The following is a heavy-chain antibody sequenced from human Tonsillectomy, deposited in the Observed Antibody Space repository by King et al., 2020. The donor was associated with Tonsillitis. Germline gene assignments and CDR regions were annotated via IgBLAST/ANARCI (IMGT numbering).Heavy chain of an antibody. V-gene: IGHV3-7*01. Sequence: VQLVESGGGLVQPGGSLRLSCAASGFTFSRYWMTWLRQAPGKGLEWVANIKQDESQKHYVDSVKGRFTISRDNAKNSLHLQMNSLRAEDAAVYYCARDLSAITMVRGLYFDAFDIWGQGTVVTVSS. J-gene: IGHJ3*02. CDR2: IKQDESQK. CDR1: GFTFSRYW. D-gene: IGHD3-10*01. CDR3: ARDLSAITMVRGLYFDAFDI.